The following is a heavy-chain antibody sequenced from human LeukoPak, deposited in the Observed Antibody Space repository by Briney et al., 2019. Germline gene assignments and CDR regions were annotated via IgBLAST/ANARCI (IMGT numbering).Heavy chain of an antibody. Sequence: GASVKVSCKASGGTFSSYAISWVRQAPGQGLEWMGGIIPIFGTANYAQKFQGRVTITTDESTSTAYMELSSLRSEDTAVYYCARDSSAIYDFSKARLPDAFDIWGQGTMVTVSS. D-gene: IGHD3-3*01. CDR1: GGTFSSYA. CDR2: IIPIFGTA. V-gene: IGHV1-69*05. J-gene: IGHJ3*02. CDR3: ARDSSAIYDFSKARLPDAFDI.